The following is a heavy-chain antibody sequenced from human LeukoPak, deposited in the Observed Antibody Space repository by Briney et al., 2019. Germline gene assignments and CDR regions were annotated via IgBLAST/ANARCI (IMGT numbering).Heavy chain of an antibody. V-gene: IGHV4-39*07. CDR2: IYYSGST. D-gene: IGHD6-13*01. J-gene: IGHJ5*02. Sequence: SETLSLTCTVSGGSISSSSYYWGWIRQPPGKGLEWIGSIYYSGSTYYNPSLKSRVTISVDTSKNQFSLKLCSVTAADTAVYYCARGIAAAGVWFDPWGQGTLVTVSS. CDR3: ARGIAAAGVWFDP. CDR1: GGSISSSSYY.